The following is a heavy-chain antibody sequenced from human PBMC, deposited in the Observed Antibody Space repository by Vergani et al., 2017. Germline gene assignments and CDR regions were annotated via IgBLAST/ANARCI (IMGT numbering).Heavy chain of an antibody. CDR1: GYSISSGYY. J-gene: IGHJ4*02. Sequence: QLQLQESGPGLVKPSETLSLTCSVSGYSISSGYYWTWIRQPPGKGLQWIGSIYHSGSTYYKSSLSGRVTISVDTSKNQFSLKVTSVTAADTAVYYCARTDYGVGGGPDYWGQGTLVTVSS. D-gene: IGHD3-9*01. CDR2: IYHSGST. V-gene: IGHV4-38-2*01. CDR3: ARTDYGVGGGPDY.